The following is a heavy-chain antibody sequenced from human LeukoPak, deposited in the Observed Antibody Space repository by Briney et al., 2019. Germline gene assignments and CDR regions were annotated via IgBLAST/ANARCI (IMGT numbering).Heavy chain of an antibody. J-gene: IGHJ6*03. CDR1: GFTFSSYA. CDR3: ASLSSPTPFYDFWSGYPYYYYYYMDV. D-gene: IGHD3-3*01. V-gene: IGHV3-23*01. CDR2: IIGSGGST. Sequence: GGCLRLSCAASGFTFSSYAVSWVRQAPGKGLEWVSAIIGSGGSTYYADSVKGRFTISRDNSKNTLYLQMNSLRAEDTAVYYCASLSSPTPFYDFWSGYPYYYYYYMDVWGKGTTVTVSS.